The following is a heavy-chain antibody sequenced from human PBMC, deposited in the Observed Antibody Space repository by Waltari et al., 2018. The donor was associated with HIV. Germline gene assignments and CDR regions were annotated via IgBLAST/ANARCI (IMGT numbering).Heavy chain of an antibody. D-gene: IGHD2-15*01. CDR1: GGSFSGYS. CDR3: ARRYCSGGSCYSNWFDP. CDR2: INHSGST. Sequence: QVQLQQWGAGLLKPSETLSPTCAVYGGSFSGYSWSWIRQPPGKGLEWIGEINHSGSTNYNPSLKSRVTISVDTSKNQFSLKLSSVTAADTAVYYCARRYCSGGSCYSNWFDPWGQGTLVTVSS. V-gene: IGHV4-34*01. J-gene: IGHJ5*02.